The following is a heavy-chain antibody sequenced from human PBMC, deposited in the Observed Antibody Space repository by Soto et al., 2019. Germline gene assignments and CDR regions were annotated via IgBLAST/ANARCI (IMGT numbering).Heavy chain of an antibody. V-gene: IGHV3-33*01. D-gene: IGHD3-10*01. CDR2: IWYDGSNK. Sequence: PGGSLRLSCAASGFTFSSYGMHWVRQAPGKGLEWVAVIWYDGSNKYYADSVKGRFTISRDNSKNTLYLQMNSLRAEDTAVYYCARDFYGSGSYTVDYWGQGTLVTVSS. J-gene: IGHJ4*02. CDR1: GFTFSSYG. CDR3: ARDFYGSGSYTVDY.